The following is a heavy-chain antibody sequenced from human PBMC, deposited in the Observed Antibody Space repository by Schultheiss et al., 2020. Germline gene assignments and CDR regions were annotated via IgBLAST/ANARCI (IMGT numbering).Heavy chain of an antibody. V-gene: IGHV4-34*01. CDR3: AREPAHSWWSNTYYYYYGMDV. CDR1: GGSFSGYY. CDR2: INHSGST. Sequence: SQTLSLTCAVYGGSFSGYYWSWIRQPPGKGLEWIGEINHSGSTNYNPSLKSRVTISVDTSKNQFSLKLSSVTAADTAVYYCAREPAHSWWSNTYYYYYGMDVWGQGTTVTVSS. J-gene: IGHJ6*02. D-gene: IGHD2-15*01.